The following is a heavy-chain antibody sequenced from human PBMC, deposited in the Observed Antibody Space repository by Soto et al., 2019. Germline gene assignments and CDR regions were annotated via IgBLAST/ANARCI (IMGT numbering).Heavy chain of an antibody. CDR3: AREVSLYYYGMDV. CDR1: GFTFSSYA. CDR2: ISYDGSNK. D-gene: IGHD3-16*02. V-gene: IGHV3-30-3*01. J-gene: IGHJ6*02. Sequence: GGSLRLSCAASGFTFSSYAMHWVRQAPGKGLEWVAVISYDGSNKYYADSVKGRFTISRDNSKNTLYLQMNSLRAEDTAVYYCAREVSLYYYGMDVWGQGXTVTVSS.